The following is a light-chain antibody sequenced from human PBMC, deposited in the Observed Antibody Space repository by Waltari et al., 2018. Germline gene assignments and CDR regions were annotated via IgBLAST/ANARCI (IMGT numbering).Light chain of an antibody. V-gene: IGKV1-39*01. J-gene: IGKJ2*01. Sequence: IQMTQSPSSLSASVGDRVTITCRASQSISSSLNWYQQLPGKAPKLRIYVASTLQSGVPSRFSGSGSGTDFSLTITSLQPEDFATYYCQQSYTTAYTFGQGTKLEIK. CDR3: QQSYTTAYT. CDR1: QSISSS. CDR2: VAS.